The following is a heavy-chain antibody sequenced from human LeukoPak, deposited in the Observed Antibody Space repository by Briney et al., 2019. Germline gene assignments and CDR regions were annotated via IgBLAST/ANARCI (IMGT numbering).Heavy chain of an antibody. D-gene: IGHD6-19*01. V-gene: IGHV3-7*05. CDR3: ERDPSEYEWKRGWYRDL. Sequence: GGSLRLSCAASGFTFSTIRMSWVRQAPREGLEWVANVRQDGSVTYYVDSVKGRFTISRDNSKSTLALQMSSLRVEDTAVYYCERDPSEYEWKRGWYRDLWGQGSQVTVSS. J-gene: IGHJ5*02. CDR2: VRQDGSVT. CDR1: GFTFSTIR.